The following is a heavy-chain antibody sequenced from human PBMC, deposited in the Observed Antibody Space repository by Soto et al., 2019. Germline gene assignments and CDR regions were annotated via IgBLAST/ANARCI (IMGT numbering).Heavy chain of an antibody. CDR2: ISAYNGKT. D-gene: IGHD1-7*01. CDR1: GDTFTSYG. Sequence: GASVKFSCTASGDTFTSYGISWVRQAPGQGLEWMGWISAYNGKTNYAQKLQGRVTMTTDTSTSTAYMKLTSLRSDDKAVYYCARDELELRRAYYYYGMDVWGQGTTVTVS. CDR3: ARDELELRRAYYYYGMDV. V-gene: IGHV1-18*01. J-gene: IGHJ6*02.